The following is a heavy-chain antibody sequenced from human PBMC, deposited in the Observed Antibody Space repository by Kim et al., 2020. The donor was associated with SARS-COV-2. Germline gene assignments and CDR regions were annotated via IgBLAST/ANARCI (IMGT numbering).Heavy chain of an antibody. D-gene: IGHD1-20*01. V-gene: IGHV3-74*01. CDR1: GFTFSSHW. CDR3: ARREAITGTLDF. CDR2: INGDESDT. J-gene: IGHJ4*02. Sequence: GGSLRLSCAASGFTFSSHWMHWVRQTPGKGLVWVSCINGDESDTRYADSVKGRFTISRDNAKNTLHLQMNSLRAEDTCVYYCARREAITGTLDFWGQGIL.